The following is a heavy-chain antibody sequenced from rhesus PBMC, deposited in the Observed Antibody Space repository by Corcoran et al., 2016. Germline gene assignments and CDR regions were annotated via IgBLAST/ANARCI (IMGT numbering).Heavy chain of an antibody. CDR1: GFTFSSYD. CDR3: TRTGYSNYGDFDY. Sequence: EVQLVESGGGLVQPGGSLRLSCAASGFTFSSYDMSWVRQAPGKGLGLVSYISYTGKTINYADSLKGRFTIARDNAKNSLSLQMSSLRAEDTAVYYCTRTGYSNYGDFDYWGQGVLVTVSS. D-gene: IGHD4-23*01. CDR2: ISYTGKTI. J-gene: IGHJ4*01. V-gene: IGHV3-136*01.